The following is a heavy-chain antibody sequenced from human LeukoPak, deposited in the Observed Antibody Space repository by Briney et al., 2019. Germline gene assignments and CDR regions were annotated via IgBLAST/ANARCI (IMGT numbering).Heavy chain of an antibody. CDR1: GFTFSTYS. Sequence: GGSLRLSCAASGFTFSTYSMNWVRQAPGKGLEWVSSITGTHYTTYYTDSVKGRFTISRDNSKNTLYLQMNSLRADDTAIYYCTKDPNGDYVGAFDPWGQGTLVTVSS. D-gene: IGHD4-17*01. CDR3: TKDPNGDYVGAFDP. CDR2: ITGTHYTT. J-gene: IGHJ5*02. V-gene: IGHV3-23*01.